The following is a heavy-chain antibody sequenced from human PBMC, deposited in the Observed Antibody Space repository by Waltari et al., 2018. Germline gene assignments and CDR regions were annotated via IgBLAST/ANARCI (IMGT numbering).Heavy chain of an antibody. V-gene: IGHV3-74*01. CDR2: INSDGSST. CDR3: ARSYYYDSSGYYTNAFDI. D-gene: IGHD3-22*01. CDR1: GFPFSSYW. J-gene: IGHJ3*02. Sequence: EVQLVESGGGLVQPGGSLRLSCAASGFPFSSYWLHWVRQAPGQGLVWVSRINSDGSSTSYADSVKGRFTISRDNAKNTLYLQMNSLRAEDTAVYYCARSYYYDSSGYYTNAFDIWGQGTMVTVSS.